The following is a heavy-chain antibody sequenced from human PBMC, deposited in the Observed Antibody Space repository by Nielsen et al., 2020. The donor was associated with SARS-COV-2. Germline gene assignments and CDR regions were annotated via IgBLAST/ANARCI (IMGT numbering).Heavy chain of an antibody. Sequence: SVKVSCKASGGTFSSNAISRVRQAPGQGLEWMGGIIPIFGTANYAQKFQGRVTITADESTSTAYMELSSLRSEDTAVYYCARATGGYCSGGSCYYFDYWGQGTLVTVSS. CDR1: GGTFSSNA. CDR2: IIPIFGTA. D-gene: IGHD2-15*01. CDR3: ARATGGYCSGGSCYYFDY. J-gene: IGHJ4*02. V-gene: IGHV1-69*13.